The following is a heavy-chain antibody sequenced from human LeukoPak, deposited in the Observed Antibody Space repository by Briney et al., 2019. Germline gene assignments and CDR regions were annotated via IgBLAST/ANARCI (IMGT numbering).Heavy chain of an antibody. V-gene: IGHV1-46*01. J-gene: IGHJ6*03. CDR1: GYTFTSYG. CDR3: ARANYCGGDCYYYYYYYMDV. CDR2: INPSGGST. Sequence: ASVKVSCKASGYTFTSYGISRVRQAPGQGLEWMGIINPSGGSTSYAQKFQGRVTMTRDMSTSTVYMELSSLRSEDTAVYYCARANYCGGDCYYYYYYYMDVWGKGTTVTVSS. D-gene: IGHD2-21*02.